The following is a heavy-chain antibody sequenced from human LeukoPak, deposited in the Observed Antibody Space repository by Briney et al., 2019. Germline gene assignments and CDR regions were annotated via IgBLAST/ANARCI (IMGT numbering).Heavy chain of an antibody. J-gene: IGHJ3*02. D-gene: IGHD5-18*01. Sequence: ASVKVSCKVSGYSLTELSMHWVRQSPGKGLEWMGSFDPEDGETIYAQKFQGRVTMTEDTSTDTAYMELSSLRSEDTAVYYCATCMDTAMVPDAFDIWGQGTMVTVSS. V-gene: IGHV1-24*01. CDR2: FDPEDGET. CDR3: ATCMDTAMVPDAFDI. CDR1: GYSLTELS.